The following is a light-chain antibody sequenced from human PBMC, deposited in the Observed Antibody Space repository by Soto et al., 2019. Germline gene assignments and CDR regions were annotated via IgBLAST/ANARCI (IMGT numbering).Light chain of an antibody. CDR1: QSVSTS. CDR2: GAS. CDR3: QQYGSSSIT. J-gene: IGKJ5*01. V-gene: IGKV3-20*01. Sequence: EVVLTQSPATLSLSPGERATIACRASQSVSTSLAWYQQKPGQAPRLLIFGASSRATGIPDKFSGSGAGTDFTLTISRLEPEDFAVYYCQQYGSSSITFGQGTRLEIK.